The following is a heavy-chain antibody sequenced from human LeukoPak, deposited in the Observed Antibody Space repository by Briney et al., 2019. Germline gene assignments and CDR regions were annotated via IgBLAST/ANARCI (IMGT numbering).Heavy chain of an antibody. V-gene: IGHV1-8*01. CDR2: MNPNSGNT. CDR3: ARGLPWELYTVDY. Sequence: GVSVKVSCKASGYTFTSYVINWVRQATGQGLEWMGWMNPNSGNTGYAQKFQGRVTMTRNTSISTAYMELSSLRSEDTAVYYCARGLPWELYTVDYWGQGTLVTVSS. D-gene: IGHD1-26*01. CDR1: GYTFTSYV. J-gene: IGHJ4*02.